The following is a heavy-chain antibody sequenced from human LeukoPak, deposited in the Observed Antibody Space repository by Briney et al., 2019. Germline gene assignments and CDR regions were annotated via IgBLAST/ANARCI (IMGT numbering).Heavy chain of an antibody. V-gene: IGHV4-4*02. CDR2: TYHSDYT. D-gene: IGHD5/OR15-5a*01. CDR1: GDSITSSHW. Sequence: SETLSLTCTVSGDSITSSHWWSWIRQSPGKGLEWIGNTYHSDYTNYNPSLKGRATISVDKSKNQLSLKVISVTAADTAMYYCARDSKSTADAFDIWGQGTMVTVSS. J-gene: IGHJ3*02. CDR3: ARDSKSTADAFDI.